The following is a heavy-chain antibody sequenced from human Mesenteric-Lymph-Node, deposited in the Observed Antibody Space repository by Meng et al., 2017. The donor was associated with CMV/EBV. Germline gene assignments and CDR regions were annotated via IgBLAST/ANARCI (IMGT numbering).Heavy chain of an antibody. Sequence: FTDDYMHWVRQAPGQGLEWMGWIDPASGATNYAQKFQGRVTMTRDTSITTAYMEVSRLRSDDTAVYYCAKAYEVMKDYYHHYNGLDVWGQGTMVTVSS. CDR1: FTDDY. V-gene: IGHV1-2*02. D-gene: IGHD2-21*01. J-gene: IGHJ6*02. CDR3: AKAYEVMKDYYHHYNGLDV. CDR2: IDPASGAT.